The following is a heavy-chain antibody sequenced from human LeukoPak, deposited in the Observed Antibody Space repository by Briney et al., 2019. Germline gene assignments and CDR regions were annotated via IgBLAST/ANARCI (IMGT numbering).Heavy chain of an antibody. D-gene: IGHD2-15*01. J-gene: IGHJ6*02. V-gene: IGHV4-30-2*01. Sequence: SETLSLTCAVSGGSISSGGYSWSWIRQPPGKGLEWIGYIYHSGSTYYNPSLKSRVTISVDRSKNQFSLKLSSVTAADTAVYYCARDLPLGDYYYGMDVWGRGTTVPVSS. CDR1: GGSISSGGYS. CDR3: ARDLPLGDYYYGMDV. CDR2: IYHSGST.